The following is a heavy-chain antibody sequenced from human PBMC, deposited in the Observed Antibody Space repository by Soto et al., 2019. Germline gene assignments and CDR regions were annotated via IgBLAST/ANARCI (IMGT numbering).Heavy chain of an antibody. J-gene: IGHJ4*02. CDR1: GYSFTSYW. Sequence: GESLKISCKGSGYSFTSYWISWVRQMPGKGLEWMGRIDPSDSYTNYSPSFQGHVTISADKSISTAYLQWSSLKASDTAMYYCAREVGDYVWGSYRPYFDYWGQGTLVTVSS. CDR2: IDPSDSYT. CDR3: AREVGDYVWGSYRPYFDY. D-gene: IGHD3-16*02. V-gene: IGHV5-10-1*01.